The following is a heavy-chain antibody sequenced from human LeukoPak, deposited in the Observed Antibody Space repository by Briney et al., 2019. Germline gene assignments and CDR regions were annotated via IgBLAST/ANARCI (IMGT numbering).Heavy chain of an antibody. CDR3: ARVRGVYCSGGSCYSAY. Sequence: GGSLRLSCAASGFTFSGSAMHWVRQASGKGLEWVGRIRSKANSYATAYAASVKGRFTISRDDSKNTAYLQMNSLKTEDTAVYYCARVRGVYCSGGSCYSAYWGQGTLVTVSS. CDR2: IRSKANSYAT. J-gene: IGHJ4*02. V-gene: IGHV3-73*01. CDR1: GFTFSGSA. D-gene: IGHD2-15*01.